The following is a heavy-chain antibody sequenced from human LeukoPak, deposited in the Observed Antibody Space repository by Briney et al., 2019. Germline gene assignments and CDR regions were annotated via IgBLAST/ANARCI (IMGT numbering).Heavy chain of an antibody. D-gene: IGHD3-22*01. CDR1: GGTFSSYA. V-gene: IGHV1-69*13. CDR2: IIPIFGTA. CDR3: AREDFSGLYYYDSSGYRYFQH. Sequence: SVKVSCKASGGTFSSYAISWVRQAPGQGLEWMGGIIPIFGTANYAQKFQGRVTITADESTSTAYMELSSLRSEDTAVYYCAREDFSGLYYYDSSGYRYFQHWGQGTLSPSPQ. J-gene: IGHJ1*01.